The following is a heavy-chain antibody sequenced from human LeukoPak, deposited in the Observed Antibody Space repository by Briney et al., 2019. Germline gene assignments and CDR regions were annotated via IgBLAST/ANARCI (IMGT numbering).Heavy chain of an antibody. CDR1: GFTVSSNY. Sequence: GGSLRLSCAASGFTVSSNYMSWVRQAPGKGLEWVSVIYSTGNIYYADSVKGRFTISRDNSKNTVFLQMSSLRAEDTAVYYCAREGTGYGDHYFDLWGQGTLVSVSS. D-gene: IGHD4-17*01. CDR3: AREGTGYGDHYFDL. CDR2: IYSTGNI. V-gene: IGHV3-53*01. J-gene: IGHJ4*02.